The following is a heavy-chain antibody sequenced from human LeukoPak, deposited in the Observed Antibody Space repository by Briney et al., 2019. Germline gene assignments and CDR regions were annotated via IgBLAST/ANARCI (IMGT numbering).Heavy chain of an antibody. CDR2: IIPIFGTA. CDR3: ASGLVGATTGSY. V-gene: IGHV1-69*13. Sequence: GASVKVSCKASGCTFSSYAISWVRQAPGQGLEWMGGIIPIFGTANYAQKFQGRVTITADESKSTAYMELSSLRSEDTAVYYCASGLVGATTGSYWGQGTLVTVSS. CDR1: GCTFSSYA. D-gene: IGHD1-26*01. J-gene: IGHJ4*02.